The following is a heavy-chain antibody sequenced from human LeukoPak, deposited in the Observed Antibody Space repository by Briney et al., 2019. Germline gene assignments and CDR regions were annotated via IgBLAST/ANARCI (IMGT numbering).Heavy chain of an antibody. CDR1: GFTFSRSD. Sequence: PGGSLRLSCAASGFTFSRSDMSWIRQTPGKGLEWVSATSSSGGNTFTADSVKGRFTISRDNSKNTVFLQMNSLRVEDTAVYYCAKEDNSGGSCFYDYWGQGTLVTVSS. D-gene: IGHD2-15*01. CDR3: AKEDNSGGSCFYDY. V-gene: IGHV3-23*01. CDR2: TSSSGGNT. J-gene: IGHJ4*02.